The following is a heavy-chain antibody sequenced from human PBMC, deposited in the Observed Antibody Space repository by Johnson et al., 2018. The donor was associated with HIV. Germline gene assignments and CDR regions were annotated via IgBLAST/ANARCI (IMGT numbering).Heavy chain of an antibody. CDR3: AKDLDI. CDR2: ISWNSGSI. V-gene: IGHV3-9*01. Sequence: VLLVESGGGLVQPGRSLRLSCAASGFTFDDYAMHWVRQAPGKGLEWVSGISWNSGSIGYADSVKGRFTISRDNAKNSLYLQMNSLRAEDTALYYCAKDLDIWGQGTMVTVSS. J-gene: IGHJ3*02. CDR1: GFTFDDYA.